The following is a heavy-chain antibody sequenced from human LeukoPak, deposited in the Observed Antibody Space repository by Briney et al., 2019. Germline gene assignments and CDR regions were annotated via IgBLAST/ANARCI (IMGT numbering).Heavy chain of an antibody. D-gene: IGHD3-22*01. CDR2: IWYDGSNK. Sequence: GRSLRLSCAASGFTFSRYGMHWVRQAPGKGLEWVAVIWYDGSNKYYAESVKGRFTISRDNSKNTLHLQMNSLRAEDTAVYYCARGYYYDNSGLFDYWGQGTLVTVSS. J-gene: IGHJ4*02. CDR3: ARGYYYDNSGLFDY. V-gene: IGHV3-33*01. CDR1: GFTFSRYG.